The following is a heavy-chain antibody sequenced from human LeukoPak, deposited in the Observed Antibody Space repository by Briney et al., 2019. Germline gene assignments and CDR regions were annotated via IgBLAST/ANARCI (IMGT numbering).Heavy chain of an antibody. CDR3: AKGARKWLDFYYMDV. J-gene: IGHJ6*03. Sequence: PGGSLRLSCAASGFTFSSYGMSWVRQAPGKGLEWVSAISGSGGSTYYADSVKGRFTISRDNSKNTLYLQMDTLRAEDTALYYCAKGARKWLDFYYMDVWGKGTTVTISS. CDR1: GFTFSSYG. CDR2: ISGSGGST. V-gene: IGHV3-23*01. D-gene: IGHD6-19*01.